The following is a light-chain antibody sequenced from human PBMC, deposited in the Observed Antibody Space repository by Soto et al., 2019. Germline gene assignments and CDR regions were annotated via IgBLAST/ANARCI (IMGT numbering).Light chain of an antibody. CDR1: QGSSSY. V-gene: IGKV1-8*01. CDR3: QQYYSYPPL. J-gene: IGKJ4*01. CDR2: AAF. Sequence: AIRMTQSPSSFSASTGDRVTITCRASQGSSSYLAWYKQKPGKFPQLLIYAAFTLQSGVPSRFSGSGSGTDFTLTISCLQSEDFETYYCQQYYSYPPLFGGGTNEEIK.